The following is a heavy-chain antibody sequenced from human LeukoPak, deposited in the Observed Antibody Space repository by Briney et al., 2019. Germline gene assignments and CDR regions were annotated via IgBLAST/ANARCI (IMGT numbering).Heavy chain of an antibody. D-gene: IGHD2-2*01. CDR3: ASGAMPDAFDI. V-gene: IGHV3-53*01. CDR1: GFTVSSNY. J-gene: IGHJ3*02. Sequence: GGSLRLSCAASGFTVSSNYMSWVRQAPGKGLEWVSVIYSGGSTYYADSVKGRFTISRDNSKNTLYLQMNSLRAEDTAVYYCASGAMPDAFDIWGQGTMVTVSS. CDR2: IYSGGST.